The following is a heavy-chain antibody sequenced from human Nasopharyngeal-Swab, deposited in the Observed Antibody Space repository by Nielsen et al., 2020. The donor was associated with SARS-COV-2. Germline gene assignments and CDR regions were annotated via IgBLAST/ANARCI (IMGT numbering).Heavy chain of an antibody. Sequence: GESLKISCAASGFTFSSYAMSWVRQAPGKGLEWVSAISGSGGNTYYADSVKGRFTISRDNSKNTLYLQMNSLRAEDTAVYYCAKDYRITGTIFSPNWFGPWGQGTLVTVSS. D-gene: IGHD1-7*01. CDR3: AKDYRITGTIFSPNWFGP. J-gene: IGHJ5*02. V-gene: IGHV3-23*01. CDR2: ISGSGGNT. CDR1: GFTFSSYA.